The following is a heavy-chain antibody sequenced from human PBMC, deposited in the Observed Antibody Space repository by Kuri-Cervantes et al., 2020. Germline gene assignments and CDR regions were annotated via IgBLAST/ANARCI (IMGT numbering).Heavy chain of an antibody. CDR2: INPNSGGT. V-gene: IGHV1-2*04. J-gene: IGHJ3*02. CDR1: GYTFTGYY. Sequence: ASVKVSCKASGYTFTGYYMHWVRQAPGQGLEWMGWINPNSGGTNYAQKFQGWVTMTRDTAISTAYMELSRLRSDDTAVYYCARDPPAAGIPGGASDIWGQGTMVTVSS. D-gene: IGHD6-13*01. CDR3: ARDPPAAGIPGGASDI.